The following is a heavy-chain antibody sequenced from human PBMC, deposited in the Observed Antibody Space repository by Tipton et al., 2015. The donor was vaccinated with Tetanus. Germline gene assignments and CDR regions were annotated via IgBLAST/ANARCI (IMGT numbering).Heavy chain of an antibody. CDR2: IYHRGST. CDR3: ARDPAVFRFLEWLPDWYFAL. V-gene: IGHV4-31*03. Sequence: TLSLTCTVSGGSISSGGYYWTWIRQHPGKGLEWIGNIYHRGSTYYNPSLKSRVTISVDTSKNHFSLKLRTVTAADTAVYYCARDPAVFRFLEWLPDWYFALWGRDTLVTVSS. D-gene: IGHD3-3*01. CDR1: GGSISSGGYY. J-gene: IGHJ2*01.